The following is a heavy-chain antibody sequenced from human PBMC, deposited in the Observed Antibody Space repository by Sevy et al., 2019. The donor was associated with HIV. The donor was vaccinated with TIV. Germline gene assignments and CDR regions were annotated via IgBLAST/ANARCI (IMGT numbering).Heavy chain of an antibody. CDR2: FDPEDGET. Sequence: ASVKVSCKVSGSTLSRLSMHWVRQVPGKGLEWMASFDPEDGETFYARKFHGRVTMTEDKSTDTAYMELSSLRSEDTAVYFCATTKDYYESYGSPFDYWGQGTLVTVSS. D-gene: IGHD3-22*01. CDR3: ATTKDYYESYGSPFDY. V-gene: IGHV1-24*01. J-gene: IGHJ4*02. CDR1: GSTLSRLS.